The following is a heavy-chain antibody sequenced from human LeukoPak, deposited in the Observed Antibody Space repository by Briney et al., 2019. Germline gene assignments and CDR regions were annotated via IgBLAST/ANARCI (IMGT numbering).Heavy chain of an antibody. CDR2: IYSGGST. J-gene: IGHJ4*02. CDR3: ARGEDYGDYFDY. Sequence: GVSLRLSCAASGFTVSSNYMSWVRQAPGKGLEWVSVIYSGGSTYYADSVKGRFTISRDNSKNTLHLQMNSLRAEDTAVYYCARGEDYGDYFDYWGQGTLVTVSS. CDR1: GFTVSSNY. D-gene: IGHD4-17*01. V-gene: IGHV3-53*01.